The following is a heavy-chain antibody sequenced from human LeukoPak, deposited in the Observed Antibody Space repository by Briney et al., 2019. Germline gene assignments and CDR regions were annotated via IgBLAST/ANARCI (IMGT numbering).Heavy chain of an antibody. CDR1: GFTFSSYA. J-gene: IGHJ4*02. CDR3: ARAPRPDYFDY. V-gene: IGHV3-30*04. CDR2: ISYDGSNK. Sequence: PGRSLRLSCAASGFTFSSYAMHWVRQAPGKGLEWVAVISYDGSNKYYADSVKGRFTISRDNSKNTLYLQMNSLRAEDTAVYYCARAPRPDYFDYWGQGTLVTVSS.